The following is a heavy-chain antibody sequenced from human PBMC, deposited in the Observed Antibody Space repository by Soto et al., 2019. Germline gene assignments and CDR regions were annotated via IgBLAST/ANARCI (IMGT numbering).Heavy chain of an antibody. J-gene: IGHJ4*02. Sequence: SVKVSCKASGGTFSSYATSWVRQAPGQGLEWMGGIIPIFGTANYAQKFQGRVTITADESTSTAYMELSSLRSEDTAVYYCARDGPKRGYAVGYFDYWGQGTLVTAPQ. CDR1: GGTFSSYA. D-gene: IGHD5-18*01. CDR3: ARDGPKRGYAVGYFDY. V-gene: IGHV1-69*13. CDR2: IIPIFGTA.